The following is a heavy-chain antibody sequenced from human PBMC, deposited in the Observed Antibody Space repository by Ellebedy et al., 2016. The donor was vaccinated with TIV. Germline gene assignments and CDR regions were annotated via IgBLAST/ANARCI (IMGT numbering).Heavy chain of an antibody. J-gene: IGHJ5*02. Sequence: GGSLRLSXAASGFTFSSYSMNWVRQAPGKGLEWVSYISSSSSTIYYADSVKGRFTISRDNAKNSLYLQMNSLRGEDTAVYYCARDRVVRGVIITFRWFDPWGQGTLVTVSS. CDR1: GFTFSSYS. D-gene: IGHD3-10*01. CDR2: ISSSSSTI. V-gene: IGHV3-48*01. CDR3: ARDRVVRGVIITFRWFDP.